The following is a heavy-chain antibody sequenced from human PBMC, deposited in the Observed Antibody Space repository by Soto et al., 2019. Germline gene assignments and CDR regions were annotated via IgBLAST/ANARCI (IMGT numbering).Heavy chain of an antibody. CDR3: AREDCSGGSCYGFAWFDP. D-gene: IGHD2-15*01. CDR1: GGTFSSYA. Sequence: SSVKLSCKASGGTFSSYAISWVRQAPGQGLEWMGGIIPIFGTANYAQKLQGRVTITADESTSTAYMELSSLRSEDTAVYYCAREDCSGGSCYGFAWFDPWGQGTLVTVS. J-gene: IGHJ5*02. CDR2: IIPIFGTA. V-gene: IGHV1-69*13.